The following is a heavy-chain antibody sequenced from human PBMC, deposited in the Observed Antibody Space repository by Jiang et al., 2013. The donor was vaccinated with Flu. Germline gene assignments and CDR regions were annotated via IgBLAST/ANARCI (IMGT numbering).Heavy chain of an antibody. J-gene: IGHJ4*02. V-gene: IGHV3-30-3*01. Sequence: LEWVAVISYDGSNKYYADSVKGRFTISRDNSKNTLYLQMNSLRAEDTAVYYCNAHNDFWSYFDYWGQGTLVTVSS. D-gene: IGHD3-3*01. CDR2: ISYDGSNK. CDR3: NAHNDFWSYFDY.